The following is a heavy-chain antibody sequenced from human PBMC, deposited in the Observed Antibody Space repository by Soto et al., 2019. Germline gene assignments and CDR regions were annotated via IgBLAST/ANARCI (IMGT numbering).Heavy chain of an antibody. Sequence: EVLLAESGGGLVKPGGSLRLSCAASGFTFSNYIMNWVRQAPGKGLEWVSSIGSSSDYIYYADSVKGRFTISRDNAKESLYPQMNRPGARDTAGYYCAGIKELIPYWDFDPWGRGTLVTVSS. CDR3: AGIKELIPYWDFDP. V-gene: IGHV3-21*04. J-gene: IGHJ2*01. CDR1: GFTFSNYI. CDR2: IGSSSDYI. D-gene: IGHD3-10*01.